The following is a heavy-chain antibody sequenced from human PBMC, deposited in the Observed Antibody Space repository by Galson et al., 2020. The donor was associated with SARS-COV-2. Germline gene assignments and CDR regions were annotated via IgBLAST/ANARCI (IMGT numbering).Heavy chain of an antibody. CDR1: GFTLTSSA. D-gene: IGHD2-2*01. Sequence: SVTVSCQASGFTLTSSAMQWVRQARGQRLEWIGWIVVGSGNTNYAQKLQERVTITRDMSTSTAYMELSSLRSEDTAVYYCAAPYCSSTSCVDAFDIWGQGTMVTVSS. J-gene: IGHJ3*02. CDR3: AAPYCSSTSCVDAFDI. CDR2: IVVGSGNT. V-gene: IGHV1-58*02.